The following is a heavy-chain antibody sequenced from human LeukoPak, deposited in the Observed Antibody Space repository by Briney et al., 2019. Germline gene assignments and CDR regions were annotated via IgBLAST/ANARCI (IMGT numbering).Heavy chain of an antibody. Sequence: PSETLSLTCTVSGGSISSGGYYWSWIRQHPGKGLEWLGYIYYSGSTYYNPSLKSRVTISVDTSKNQFSLKLSSVTAADTAVYYCARRGGYYYDSSGYFDYWGQGTLVTVSS. V-gene: IGHV4-31*03. J-gene: IGHJ4*02. CDR1: GGSISSGGYY. CDR2: IYYSGST. D-gene: IGHD3-22*01. CDR3: ARRGGYYYDSSGYFDY.